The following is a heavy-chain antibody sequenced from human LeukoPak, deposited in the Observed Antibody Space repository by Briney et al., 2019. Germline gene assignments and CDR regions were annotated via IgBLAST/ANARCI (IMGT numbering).Heavy chain of an antibody. CDR3: ARVGSGCFDF. V-gene: IGHV4-39*01. J-gene: IGHJ4*02. D-gene: IGHD6-19*01. CDR1: GGSISSSSYY. Sequence: SETLSLTCTVSGGSISSSSYYWGWIRQPPGKGLEWIGSIYYSGSTYYNPSLKSRVTISVDTSKNQFSLKLSPVTAADTAVYYCARVGSGCFDFWGQGTLVTVSS. CDR2: IYYSGST.